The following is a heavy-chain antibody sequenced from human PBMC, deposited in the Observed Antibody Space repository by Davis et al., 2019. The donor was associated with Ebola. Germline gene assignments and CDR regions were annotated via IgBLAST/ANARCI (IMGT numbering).Heavy chain of an antibody. V-gene: IGHV6-1*01. J-gene: IGHJ6*02. CDR1: GDSVSSNSAA. CDR3: ARRGLLLQNYYYGMDV. D-gene: IGHD2-15*01. Sequence: SQTLSLTCAISGDSVSSNSAAWNWIRQSPSRGLEWLGRTYYRSKWYNDYAVSVKSRITINPDTSKNQFSLQLNSVTPEDTAVYYCARRGLLLQNYYYGMDVWGQGTTVTVSS. CDR2: TYYRSKWYN.